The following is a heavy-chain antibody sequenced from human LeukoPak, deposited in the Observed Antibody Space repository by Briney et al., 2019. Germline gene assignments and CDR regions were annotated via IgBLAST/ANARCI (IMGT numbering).Heavy chain of an antibody. Sequence: GSSVKVSCKASVGTLRNYAINGVRQAPGLGREWMGRIIPVLGTPHYAHNFQGRVTITADRSMSTGYMELSSLRSDDTAVYYCASVEMASQLDYWGQGTLVTVSS. J-gene: IGHJ4*02. CDR2: IIPVLGTP. CDR1: VGTLRNYA. D-gene: IGHD5-24*01. CDR3: ASVEMASQLDY. V-gene: IGHV1-69*04.